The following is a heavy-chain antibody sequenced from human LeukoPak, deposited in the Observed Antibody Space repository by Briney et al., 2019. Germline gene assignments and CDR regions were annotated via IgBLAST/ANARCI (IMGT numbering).Heavy chain of an antibody. V-gene: IGHV3-7*01. D-gene: IGHD3/OR15-3a*01. Sequence: GGSLRLSCAASGFSLSRYWMSWVRQAPGKGLEWVANMKQDGSEKKYVDSAKGRFTISRDNAKNTLYLQMNSLRAEDTAVYYCARSTDSWTNYYGMDVWGQGTTVTVSS. CDR2: MKQDGSEK. CDR3: ARSTDSWTNYYGMDV. CDR1: GFSLSRYW. J-gene: IGHJ6*02.